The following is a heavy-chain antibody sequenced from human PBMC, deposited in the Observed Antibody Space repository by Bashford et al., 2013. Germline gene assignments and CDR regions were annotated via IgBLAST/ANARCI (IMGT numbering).Heavy chain of an antibody. Sequence: ASVKVSCKVSGYTLTELSMHWVRQAPGKGLEWMGGFDPEDGETIYAQKFQGRVTMTEDTSTDTAYMELSSLRSEDTAVYYCATFDPIFGVATFDPWGQGTTVTVSS. J-gene: IGHJ6*02. D-gene: IGHD3-3*01. V-gene: IGHV1-24*01. CDR1: GYTLTELS. CDR3: ATFDPIFGVATFDP. CDR2: FDPEDGET.